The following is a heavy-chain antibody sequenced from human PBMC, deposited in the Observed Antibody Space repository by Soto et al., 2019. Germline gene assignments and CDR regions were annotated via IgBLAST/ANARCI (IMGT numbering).Heavy chain of an antibody. J-gene: IGHJ4*02. CDR1: GFTVSSYG. D-gene: IGHD3-10*01. V-gene: IGHV3-30*03. CDR3: TGEVASGY. CDR2: ISRDGGTQ. Sequence: QVQLVESGGGVVQPGRSLRLSCAASGFTVSSYGMHWVRQAPGKGLEWVAVISRDGGTQYYADSVKGRFTISKDNSRNTLFLEMNSLRGDDMAGYYCTGEVASGYWGQGTLVTVSS.